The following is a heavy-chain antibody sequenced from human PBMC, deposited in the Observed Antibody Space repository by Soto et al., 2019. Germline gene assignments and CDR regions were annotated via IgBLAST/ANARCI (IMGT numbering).Heavy chain of an antibody. Sequence: QVQLVESGGGVVQPGRSLRLSCAASGFTFSSYGMHWVRQAPGKGLEWVAVISYDGGNKYYADSVKGRCTISRDNSKNTLYLQMNSLRAEDTAVHYCAKDLIAGTTEGHFAYWGQGTLVTVSS. V-gene: IGHV3-30*18. CDR1: GFTFSSYG. J-gene: IGHJ4*02. CDR2: ISYDGGNK. D-gene: IGHD1-7*01. CDR3: AKDLIAGTTEGHFAY.